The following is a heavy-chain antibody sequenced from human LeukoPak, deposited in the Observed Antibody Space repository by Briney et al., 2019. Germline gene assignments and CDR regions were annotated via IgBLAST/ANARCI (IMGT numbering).Heavy chain of an antibody. D-gene: IGHD3-10*01. CDR2: ISGSGSVS. Sequence: GGSLRLSCAASGFTFSSYSMNWVRQAPGKGLEGISYISGSGSVSYYEDSVKGRFTISRDNAKNSLYLQMNSLRDEDTALYYCPRDGGFGFRADFDMWGQGPMVTVSS. J-gene: IGHJ3*02. CDR3: PRDGGFGFRADFDM. V-gene: IGHV3-48*02. CDR1: GFTFSSYS.